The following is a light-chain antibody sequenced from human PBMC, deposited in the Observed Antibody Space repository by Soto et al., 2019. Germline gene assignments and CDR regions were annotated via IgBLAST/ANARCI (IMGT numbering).Light chain of an antibody. CDR3: CSYAGSSSWV. CDR1: SSDVGSYNL. Sequence: QSVLTQPPSASGTPGQRVTISCTGTSSDVGSYNLVSWYQQHPGKAPKLMIYEGSKRPSGVSNRFSGSKSGNTASLTISGLQAEDEADYYCCSYAGSSSWVFGGGTKLTVL. J-gene: IGLJ3*02. V-gene: IGLV2-23*01. CDR2: EGS.